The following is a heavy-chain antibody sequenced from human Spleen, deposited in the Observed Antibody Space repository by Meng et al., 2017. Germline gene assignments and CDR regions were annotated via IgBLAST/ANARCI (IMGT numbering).Heavy chain of an antibody. V-gene: IGHV4-34*01. J-gene: IGHJ4*02. CDR1: GGSFSDYY. D-gene: IGHD6-6*01. CDR2: INHSGST. CDR3: ARSSTSPASYFFDY. Sequence: SETLSLTCVVSGGSFSDYYWSWIRQPPGKGLEWIGEINHSGSTNYNPSLESRATISVDTSQNNLSLKLSSVTAADTAVYFCARSSTSPASYFFDYWGQGTLVTVSS.